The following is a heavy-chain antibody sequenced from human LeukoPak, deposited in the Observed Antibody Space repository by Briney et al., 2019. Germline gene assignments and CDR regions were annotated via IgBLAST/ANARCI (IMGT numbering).Heavy chain of an antibody. V-gene: IGHV4-34*01. Sequence: PSETLSLTCAVSGGSFSGYYWSWIGQPPGKGLEWIGEINHSGSTYYNPSLKSRVTISLDTSKNQFSLNVSSVTAAVTSVYYCARMRRIYGDYFVRAFDIWGQGTMVTVSS. J-gene: IGHJ3*02. CDR2: INHSGST. CDR3: ARMRRIYGDYFVRAFDI. D-gene: IGHD4-17*01. CDR1: GGSFSGYY.